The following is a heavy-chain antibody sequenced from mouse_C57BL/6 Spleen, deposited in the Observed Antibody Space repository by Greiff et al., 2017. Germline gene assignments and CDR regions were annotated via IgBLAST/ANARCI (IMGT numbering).Heavy chain of an antibody. Sequence: QVQLQQPGAELVRPGSSVKLSCKASGYTFTSYWMHWVKQRPIQGLEWIGNIDPSDSDTHYNHKFKDKATLTVDKSSSTAYMQLSSLTSEDSAVYYCARSRDGYAYYFDDWGQGTTLTVSS. J-gene: IGHJ2*01. CDR3: ARSRDGYAYYFDD. CDR1: GYTFTSYW. CDR2: IDPSDSDT. D-gene: IGHD2-2*01. V-gene: IGHV1-52*01.